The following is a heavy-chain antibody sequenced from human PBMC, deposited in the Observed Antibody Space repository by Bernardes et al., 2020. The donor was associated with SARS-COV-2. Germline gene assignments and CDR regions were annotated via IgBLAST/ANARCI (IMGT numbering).Heavy chain of an antibody. J-gene: IGHJ6*02. V-gene: IGHV3-74*01. CDR1: GFTFSIYW. CDR2: INSDGSST. D-gene: IGHD2-15*01. CDR3: ARAGSGGYCTGGSCLYYYGMDV. Sequence: GGSLRLSCAASGFTFSIYWMHWVRQAPGKGLVWVSRINSDGSSTSYADSVKGRFTISRDNAKNTLYLQMNSLRAEDTAVYYCARAGSGGYCTGGSCLYYYGMDVWGQGTTVTVSS.